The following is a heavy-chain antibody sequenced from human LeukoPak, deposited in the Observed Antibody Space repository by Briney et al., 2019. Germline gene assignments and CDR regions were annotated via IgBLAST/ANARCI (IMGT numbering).Heavy chain of an antibody. CDR3: ARGDDFSGDY. V-gene: IGHV3-7*04. CDR2: IHPEGNEK. J-gene: IGHJ4*02. Sequence: PGGSLRLSCTASGFTFSTDWMSWVRQAPGKGLEWVANIHPEGNEKYHVDSVKGRFTISRDNAKNSLYLQMNSLRVEDTAVYYCARGDDFSGDYWGQGTLVTVSS. D-gene: IGHD2-21*02. CDR1: GFTFSTDW.